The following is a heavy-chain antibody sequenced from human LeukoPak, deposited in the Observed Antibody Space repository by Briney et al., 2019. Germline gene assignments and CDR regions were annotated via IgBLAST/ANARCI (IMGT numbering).Heavy chain of an antibody. J-gene: IGHJ6*04. CDR3: AKGRGYSYGLEYYYYYGMDV. CDR2: IWYDGTIK. D-gene: IGHD5-18*01. Sequence: GRSLRLSCAASGFTFSSYGMHWVRQAPGKGLEWVALIWYDGTIKYYADSVKGRFTISRDNSKNTLSLQMNSLRAEDTAVYYCAKGRGYSYGLEYYYYYGMDVWGKGTTVTVSS. V-gene: IGHV3-33*06. CDR1: GFTFSSYG.